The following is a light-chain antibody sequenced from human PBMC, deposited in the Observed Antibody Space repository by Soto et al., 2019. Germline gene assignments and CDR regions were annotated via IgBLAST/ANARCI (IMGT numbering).Light chain of an antibody. CDR3: SAFTTDSTVI. CDR1: NSDIGAYVF. J-gene: IGLJ2*01. Sequence: QSALTQPASVSGSPGQSITISCTGTNSDIGAYVFVSWYQQHPGEAPKLIIYEVSKRPSGVSNRFSGSKSGYTASLTISGLQAEDECHYYCSAFTTDSTVIFGGGTK. CDR2: EVS. V-gene: IGLV2-14*01.